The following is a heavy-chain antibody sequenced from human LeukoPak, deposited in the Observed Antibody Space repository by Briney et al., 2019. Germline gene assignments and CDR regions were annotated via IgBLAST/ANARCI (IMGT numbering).Heavy chain of an antibody. CDR3: AKGDFYGSGRPYYYYMDV. Sequence: GGSLRLSCAASGFTFSSYAMSWVRQAPGKGLEWVSAISGSGGSTYYADSVKGRFTISRDNSKNTLYLQMNSLRAEDAAVFYCAKGDFYGSGRPYYYYMDVWGKGTTVTISS. J-gene: IGHJ6*03. CDR2: ISGSGGST. D-gene: IGHD3-10*01. CDR1: GFTFSSYA. V-gene: IGHV3-23*01.